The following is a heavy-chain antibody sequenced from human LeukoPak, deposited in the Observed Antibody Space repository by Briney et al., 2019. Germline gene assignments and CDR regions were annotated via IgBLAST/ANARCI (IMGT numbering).Heavy chain of an antibody. D-gene: IGHD3-9*01. Sequence: ASVKVSCKASGYTFTGYYMHWVRQAPGQGLEWMGWINPNSGGTNYAQKFQGGVTMTRDTSISTAYMELSRLRSDDTAVYYCARFRYDILTGYYENWFDPWGQGTLVTVSS. CDR3: ARFRYDILTGYYENWFDP. J-gene: IGHJ5*02. CDR1: GYTFTGYY. V-gene: IGHV1-2*02. CDR2: INPNSGGT.